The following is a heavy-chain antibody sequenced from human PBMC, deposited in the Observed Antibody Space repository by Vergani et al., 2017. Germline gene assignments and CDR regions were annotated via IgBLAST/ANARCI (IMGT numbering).Heavy chain of an antibody. V-gene: IGHV5-51*01. J-gene: IGHJ4*02. CDR2: IYPGDSDT. CDR1: GYSFTSYW. Sequence: EVQLVQSGAEVKKPGESLKISCKGSGYSFTSYWIGLVRQLPGKGLEWMGIIYPGDSDTRYSPSCQGQVTISADKSISTAYLQCSRLKASDTAMYYCARMMRWLQSFDYWGQGTLVTVSS. D-gene: IGHD5-24*01. CDR3: ARMMRWLQSFDY.